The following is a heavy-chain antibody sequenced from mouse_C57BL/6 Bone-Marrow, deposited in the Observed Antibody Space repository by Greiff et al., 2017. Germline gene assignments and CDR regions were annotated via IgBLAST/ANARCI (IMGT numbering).Heavy chain of an antibody. V-gene: IGHV1-4*01. D-gene: IGHD1-1*01. J-gene: IGHJ2*01. CDR1: GFTFTSYT. Sequence: QVQLQQSGAELARPGASVKMSCKASGFTFTSYTMHWVKQRPGQGLEWIGYINPSSGYTKYNQKFKDKATLTADKSSSTAYMQLSSLTSEDSAVYYCARETVVYFDYWGQGTTLTVSS. CDR2: INPSSGYT. CDR3: ARETVVYFDY.